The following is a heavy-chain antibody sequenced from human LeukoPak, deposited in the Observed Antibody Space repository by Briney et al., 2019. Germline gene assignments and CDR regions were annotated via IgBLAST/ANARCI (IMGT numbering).Heavy chain of an antibody. J-gene: IGHJ4*02. CDR2: IYTSGST. D-gene: IGHD6-6*01. CDR1: GGSISSYY. V-gene: IGHV4-4*09. Sequence: SETLSLTCTVSGGSISSYYWSWIRQAPGKGLEWIGYIYTSGSTNYNPSLKSRVTISVDTSKNQFSLKLSSVTAADTAVYYCAGSIAARPSVYHYWGQGTLVTVSS. CDR3: AGSIAARPSVYHY.